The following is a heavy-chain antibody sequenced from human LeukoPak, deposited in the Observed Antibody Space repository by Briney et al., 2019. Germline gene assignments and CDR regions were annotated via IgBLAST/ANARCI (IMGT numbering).Heavy chain of an antibody. D-gene: IGHD1-26*01. J-gene: IGHJ6*03. CDR2: ISGSGGST. Sequence: PGGSLRLSCAASGFTFSSYAMSWVRQAPGKGLEWVSAISGSGGSTYYADSVKGRFTISRDNSKNTLYLQMNSLRAEDTALYYCARDGGSATRYNYYYYYMDVWGKGTTVTVSS. CDR3: ARDGGSATRYNYYYYYMDV. V-gene: IGHV3-23*01. CDR1: GFTFSSYA.